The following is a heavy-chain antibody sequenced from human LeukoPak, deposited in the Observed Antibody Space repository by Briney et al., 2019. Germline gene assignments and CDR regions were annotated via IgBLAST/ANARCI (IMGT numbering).Heavy chain of an antibody. CDR3: ARTQTMMGAFDI. D-gene: IGHD3-22*01. V-gene: IGHV4-4*09. CDR1: GGSISSYY. J-gene: IGHJ3*02. Sequence: PSETLSLTCTVSGGSISSYYWSWIRQPPGKGLEWIGYIYNSGSTYYNPSLKSRVAISVDTSKNQFSLKLSSVTSADTAVYFCARTQTMMGAFDIWGQGTMVTVSS. CDR2: IYNSGST.